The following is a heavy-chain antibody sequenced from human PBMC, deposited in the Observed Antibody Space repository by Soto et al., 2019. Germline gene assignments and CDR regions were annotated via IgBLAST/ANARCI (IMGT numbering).Heavy chain of an antibody. Sequence: GGSLRLSCTASGFSFSSYSLHWVRQTPGKGLEWVAVISYDGSNKYYADSVKGRFTVSRDSPKNTLFLQMNSLKPEDTTVYYCARAPPRGIAAPGTWGSGMDVWGQGTTVTVSS. V-gene: IGHV3-30-3*01. CDR1: GFSFSSYS. J-gene: IGHJ6*02. D-gene: IGHD6-13*01. CDR2: ISYDGSNK. CDR3: ARAPPRGIAAPGTWGSGMDV.